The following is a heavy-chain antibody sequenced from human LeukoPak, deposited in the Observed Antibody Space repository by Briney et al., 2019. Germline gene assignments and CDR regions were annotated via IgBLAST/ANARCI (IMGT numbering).Heavy chain of an antibody. V-gene: IGHV1-2*02. D-gene: IGHD2-2*02. J-gene: IGHJ4*02. CDR2: INPNSGGT. CDR1: GYTFTGYC. CDR3: ARARIRVVPAAIGY. Sequence: GASVKVSCRASGYTFTGYCMHWVRQAPGQGLEWMGWINPNSGGTNYAQKFQGRVTMTRDTSISTAYMELSRLRSDDTAVYYCARARIRVVPAAIGYWGQGTLVTVSS.